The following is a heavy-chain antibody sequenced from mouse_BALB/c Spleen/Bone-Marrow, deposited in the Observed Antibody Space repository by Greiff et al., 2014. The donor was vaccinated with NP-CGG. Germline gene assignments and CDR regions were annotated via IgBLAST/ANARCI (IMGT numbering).Heavy chain of an antibody. V-gene: IGHV1-80*01. CDR1: GYAFSSYW. CDR3: ARSQGGYWYFNV. D-gene: IGHD3-3*01. Sequence: LEESGAELVRPGSSVKISCKASGYAFSSYWMNWVKQRPGQGLEWIGQIYPGDGDTNYNGKFKGKATLTADKSSSTAYMQLSSLTSEDSAVYFCARSQGGYWYFNVWGAGTTVTVSS. CDR2: IYPGDGDT. J-gene: IGHJ1*01.